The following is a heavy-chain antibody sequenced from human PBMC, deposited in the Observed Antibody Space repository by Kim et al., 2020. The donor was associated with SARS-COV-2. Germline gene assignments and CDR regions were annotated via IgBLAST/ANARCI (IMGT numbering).Heavy chain of an antibody. CDR1: GYTFTSYA. CDR3: ARAVNYYGSGRGFDY. Sequence: ASVKVSCKASGYTFTSYAMHWVRQAPGQRLEWMGWINAGNGNTKYSQKFQGRVTITRDTSASTAYMELSSLRSEDTAVYYCARAVNYYGSGRGFDYWGQGTLVTVSS. J-gene: IGHJ4*02. CDR2: INAGNGNT. D-gene: IGHD3-10*01. V-gene: IGHV1-3*01.